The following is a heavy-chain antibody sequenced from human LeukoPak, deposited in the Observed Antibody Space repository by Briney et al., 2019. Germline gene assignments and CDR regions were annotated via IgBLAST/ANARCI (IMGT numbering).Heavy chain of an antibody. CDR2: INHSGST. Sequence: SETLSLTCTVSGGSISSYYWSWIRQPPGKGLEWIGEINHSGSTNYNPSLKSRVTISVDTSKNQFSLKLSSVTAADTAVYYCARGTIAYCGGDCYFSDAFDIWGQGTMVTVSS. V-gene: IGHV4-34*01. CDR3: ARGTIAYCGGDCYFSDAFDI. J-gene: IGHJ3*02. D-gene: IGHD2-21*02. CDR1: GGSISSYY.